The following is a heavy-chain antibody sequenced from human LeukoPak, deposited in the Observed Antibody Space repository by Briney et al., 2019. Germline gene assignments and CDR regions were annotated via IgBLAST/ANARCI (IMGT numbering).Heavy chain of an antibody. CDR3: ARDRLGDYDHSGYYDK. J-gene: IGHJ4*02. V-gene: IGHV3-11*01. Sequence: GGSLRLSCAASGFTFSDYYMSWIRQAPGKGLEWISYICDSGRTIYYADFVKGRFTISRDNAKNSVYLQMNNLGAEDTAVYYCARDRLGDYDHSGYYDKWGQGTLVTVSS. D-gene: IGHD3-22*01. CDR2: ICDSGRTI. CDR1: GFTFSDYY.